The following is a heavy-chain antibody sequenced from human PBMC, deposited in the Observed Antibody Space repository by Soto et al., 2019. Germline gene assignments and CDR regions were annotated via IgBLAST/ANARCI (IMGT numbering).Heavy chain of an antibody. CDR3: ARVGVDCSGGSCPLIFDY. CDR2: IYYSGST. V-gene: IGHV4-30-4*01. Sequence: PSETLSLTCTVSGGSISSGDYYWSWIRQPPGKGLEWIGYIYYSGSTYYNPSLKSRVTISVDTSKNQFSLKLSSVTAADTAVYYCARVGVDCSGGSCPLIFDYWGQGTLVTVSS. CDR1: GGSISSGDYY. D-gene: IGHD2-15*01. J-gene: IGHJ4*02.